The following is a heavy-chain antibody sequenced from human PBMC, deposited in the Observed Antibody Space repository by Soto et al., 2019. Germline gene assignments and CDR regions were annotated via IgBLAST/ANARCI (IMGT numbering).Heavy chain of an antibody. D-gene: IGHD2-8*01. CDR2: ISASNGNT. V-gene: IGHV1-18*01. Sequence: ASVKVCCKASGYIFPSYGFSWVRQARGQGLEWRGWISASNGNTNYAQKLQGRVTMTVDTSMGTAYLELRSLRSDDTPTYHCARDSVLYCLDGVCYQCYYCSAMGVWR. CDR3: ARDSVLYCLDGVCYQCYYCSAMGV. J-gene: IGHJ6*02. CDR1: GYIFPSYG.